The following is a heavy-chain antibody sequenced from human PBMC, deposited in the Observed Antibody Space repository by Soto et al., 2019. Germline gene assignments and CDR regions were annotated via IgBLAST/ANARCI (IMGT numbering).Heavy chain of an antibody. D-gene: IGHD6-19*01. CDR2: ISYDSSRK. V-gene: IGHV3-30-3*01. Sequence: VGSLSLAGAASGFTFSSFQMHWVSQAPGKGLEWVASISYDSSRKYYADSVKGRFSIFRDNSKNTLYLQMSSLRPDDTGVFYCAREQHGAVAGVDFWGQGT. CDR1: GFTFSSFQ. J-gene: IGHJ4*02. CDR3: AREQHGAVAGVDF.